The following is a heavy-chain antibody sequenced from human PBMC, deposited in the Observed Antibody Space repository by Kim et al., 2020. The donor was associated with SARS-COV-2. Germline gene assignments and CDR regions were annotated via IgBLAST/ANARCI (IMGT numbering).Heavy chain of an antibody. CDR3: ARLVWLPGD. V-gene: IGHV3-21*05. Sequence: GGSLRLSCAASGFTFNTYNMNWVRQAPGKGLEWLSYISSSSGHIYYADSVKGRFTISRDNAKNSLYLQMDSLRAEDTAVYYCARLVWLPGDWGQGTLVTVSS. CDR1: GFTFNTYN. D-gene: IGHD2-21*01. CDR2: ISSSSGHI. J-gene: IGHJ4*02.